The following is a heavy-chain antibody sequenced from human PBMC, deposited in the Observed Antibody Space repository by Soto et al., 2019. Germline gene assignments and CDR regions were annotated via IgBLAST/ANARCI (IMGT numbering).Heavy chain of an antibody. Sequence: PGGSLRLSCAASGFTFSSYGMHWVRQAPGKGLEWVAVISYDGSNKYYADSVKGRFTISRDNSKNTLYLQMNSLRAEDTAVYYCAKDRMIYSGYDTRYYFDYWGQGTLVTVSS. CDR1: GFTFSSYG. J-gene: IGHJ4*02. CDR3: AKDRMIYSGYDTRYYFDY. CDR2: ISYDGSNK. D-gene: IGHD5-12*01. V-gene: IGHV3-30*18.